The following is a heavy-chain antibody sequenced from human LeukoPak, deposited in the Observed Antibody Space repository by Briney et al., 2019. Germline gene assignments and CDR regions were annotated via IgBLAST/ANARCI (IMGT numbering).Heavy chain of an antibody. CDR1: GFTFSSYA. D-gene: IGHD2-2*01. J-gene: IGHJ6*02. CDR2: ISYDGSNK. CDR3: ARDRDCSSTSCYYYYGMDV. V-gene: IGHV3-30-3*01. Sequence: GGSLRLSCAASGFTFSSYAMHWVRQAPGKGLEWVAVISYDGSNKYYADTVKGRFTISRDNSKNTLYLQMNSLRAEDTAVYYCARDRDCSSTSCYYYYGMDVRGQGTTVTVSS.